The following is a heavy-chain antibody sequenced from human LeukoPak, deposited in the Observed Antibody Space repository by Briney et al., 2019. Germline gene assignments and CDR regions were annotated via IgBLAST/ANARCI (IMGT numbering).Heavy chain of an antibody. CDR3: VRANCGGACYFSGYGMDV. CDR1: GFSFTSYP. D-gene: IGHD2-21*02. V-gene: IGHV3-30*04. Sequence: PGGSLRLSCAASGFSFTSYPFHWVHQAPGKGLEWVAVISYDVNDKHYADSVRGRFSISRDDSENTLYLHINSLRDEDTAIYYCVRANCGGACYFSGYGMDVWGPGTTVTVSS. J-gene: IGHJ6*02. CDR2: ISYDVNDK.